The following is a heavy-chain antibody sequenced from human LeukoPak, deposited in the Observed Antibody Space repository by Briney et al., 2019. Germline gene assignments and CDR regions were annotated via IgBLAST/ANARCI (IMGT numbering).Heavy chain of an antibody. J-gene: IGHJ4*02. D-gene: IGHD6-13*01. CDR3: ARPRIAAGGIYYFDF. CDR1: GFTFSSYE. V-gene: IGHV3-48*03. Sequence: GGSLRLSCAASGFTFSSYEMNWVRQAPGKGLEWVSYISSSGSTVYYADSVKGRFTISRDNAENSVYLQMNSLRAKDTAVYYCARPRIAAGGIYYFDFWGQGTLVTVSS. CDR2: ISSSGSTV.